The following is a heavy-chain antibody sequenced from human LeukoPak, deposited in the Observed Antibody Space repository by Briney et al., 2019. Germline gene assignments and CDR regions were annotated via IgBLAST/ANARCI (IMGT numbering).Heavy chain of an antibody. CDR2: INPNSGGT. CDR3: ARGPLYYYDSSGFDL. D-gene: IGHD3-22*01. CDR1: GYTFTGYY. J-gene: IGHJ2*01. Sequence: GASVKVSCKASGYTFTGYYMHWVRQAPGQGLEWMGWINPNSGGTGYAQKFQGRVTMTRNTSISTAYMELSSLRSEDTAVYYCARGPLYYYDSSGFDLWGRGTLVTVSS. V-gene: IGHV1-8*02.